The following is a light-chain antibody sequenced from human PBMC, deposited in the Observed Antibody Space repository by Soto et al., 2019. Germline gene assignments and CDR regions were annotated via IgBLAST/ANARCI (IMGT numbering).Light chain of an antibody. Sequence: QSALTQPASVSGSPGQSITISCTGTSSDVGSYNLVSWYQQHPGKAPKLMIYEGSKRPSGVSNRFSGSKSGNTASLTISGLQAEAEADYYCCSYAGSSTFVVFGGGPKLTVL. CDR1: SSDVGSYNL. V-gene: IGLV2-23*01. CDR2: EGS. CDR3: CSYAGSSTFVV. J-gene: IGLJ2*01.